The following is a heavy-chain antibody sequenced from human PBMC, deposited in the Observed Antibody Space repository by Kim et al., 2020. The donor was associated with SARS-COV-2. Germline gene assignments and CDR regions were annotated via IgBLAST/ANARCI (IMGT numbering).Heavy chain of an antibody. CDR1: GFTFSDYY. D-gene: IGHD3-3*01. V-gene: IGHV3-11*01. Sequence: GGSLRLSCAASGFTFSDYYMSWIRQAPGKGLEWVSYISSSGSTIYYADSVKGRFTISRDNAKNSLYLQMNSLRAEDTAVYYCARGRFWSGYYGPPREVYFDYWGQGTLVTVSS. J-gene: IGHJ4*02. CDR2: ISSSGSTI. CDR3: ARGRFWSGYYGPPREVYFDY.